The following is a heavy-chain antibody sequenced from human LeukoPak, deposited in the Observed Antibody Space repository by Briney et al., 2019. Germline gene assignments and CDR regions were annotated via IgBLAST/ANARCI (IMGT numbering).Heavy chain of an antibody. J-gene: IGHJ4*02. CDR2: ISGSGGGT. CDR1: GFTFSTYG. D-gene: IGHD2-2*01. V-gene: IGHV3-23*01. Sequence: PGGSLRLSCAASGFTFSTYGTTWVRRAPGRGLEWVSTISGSGGGTWYTDSVKGRFTISRDNSKNTLYLQMNSLRVEDTAIYYRAKDPPNIGPDPYYFDSWGQGTLVTVSS. CDR3: AKDPPNIGPDPYYFDS.